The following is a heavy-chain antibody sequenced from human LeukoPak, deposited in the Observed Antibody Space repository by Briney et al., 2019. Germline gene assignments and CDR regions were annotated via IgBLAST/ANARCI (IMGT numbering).Heavy chain of an antibody. CDR1: GFTFSDFH. CDR2: ISSMSSTI. CDR3: ASSSRSGSYTGFDI. Sequence: GGSLRLSCEASGFTFSDFHLSRIRQAPGKGLEWLSYISSMSSTIYYADSVKGRFTISRDNAKNSLYLQMNNLRVEDTAVYYCASSSRSGSYTGFDIWGQGSLVTVSS. V-gene: IGHV3-11*01. J-gene: IGHJ4*02. D-gene: IGHD3-3*01.